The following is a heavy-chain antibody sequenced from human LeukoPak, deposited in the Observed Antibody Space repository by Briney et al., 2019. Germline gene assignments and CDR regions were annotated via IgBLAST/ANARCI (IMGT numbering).Heavy chain of an antibody. CDR3: APSSYGSGIHEVGSDY. CDR1: GGTFSSYA. V-gene: IGHV1-69*04. D-gene: IGHD3-10*01. Sequence: GASVKVSCKASGGTFSSYAISWVRQAPGQGLEWMGRIIPILGIANYAQKFQGRVTITADKSTSTAYMELSSLRSEDTAVYYCAPSSYGSGIHEVGSDYWGQGTLVTVSS. J-gene: IGHJ4*02. CDR2: IIPILGIA.